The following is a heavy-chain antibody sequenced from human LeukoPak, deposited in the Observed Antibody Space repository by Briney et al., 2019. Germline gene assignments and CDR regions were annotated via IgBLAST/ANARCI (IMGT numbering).Heavy chain of an antibody. D-gene: IGHD4-17*01. CDR2: INPSGGST. CDR1: GYTFTSYY. CDR3: ARGGDGDYYYYYYMDV. Sequence: ASVKVSCKASGYTFTSYYMHWVRQAPGQGLEWMGIINPSGGSTSYAQKFQGRVTMTRDMSTSTVYMELSSLRSEDTAVYYCARGGDGDYYYYYYMDVWDKGTTVTVSS. J-gene: IGHJ6*03. V-gene: IGHV1-46*01.